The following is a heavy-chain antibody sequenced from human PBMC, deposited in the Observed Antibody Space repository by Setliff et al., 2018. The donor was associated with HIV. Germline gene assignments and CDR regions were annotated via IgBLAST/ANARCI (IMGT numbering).Heavy chain of an antibody. CDR1: GYTFTTYG. CDR2: ISTYSDET. J-gene: IGHJ6*02. CDR3: ARDSAIVTTIIDHYYGMDV. D-gene: IGHD5-12*01. V-gene: IGHV1-18*01. Sequence: ASVKVSCKPSGYTFTTYGLSWVRQAPGQGLEWMGWISTYSDETSYSQNLQGRLTMTTDTSTGTAYMELRSLRSEDTAVYYCARDSAIVTTIIDHYYGMDVWGQGTTVTVSS.